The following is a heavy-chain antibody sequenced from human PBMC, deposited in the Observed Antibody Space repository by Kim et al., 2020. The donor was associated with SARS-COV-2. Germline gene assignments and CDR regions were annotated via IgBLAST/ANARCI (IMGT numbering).Heavy chain of an antibody. CDR1: GGSFSGYY. CDR2: INHSGST. Sequence: SETLSLTCAVYGGSFSGYYWSWIRQPPGKGLEWIGEINHSGSTNYNPSLKSRVTISVDTAKNQFSLKLSSVTAADTAVYYCARAVATPCYYYGMDVWGQGTTVTVSS. D-gene: IGHD2-15*01. V-gene: IGHV4-34*01. CDR3: ARAVATPCYYYGMDV. J-gene: IGHJ6*02.